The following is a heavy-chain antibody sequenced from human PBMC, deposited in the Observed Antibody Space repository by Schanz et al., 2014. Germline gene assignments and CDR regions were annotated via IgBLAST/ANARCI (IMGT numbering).Heavy chain of an antibody. CDR2: IYSDGST. J-gene: IGHJ6*02. CDR3: AKDVKASSRWRSYYYFGMDV. D-gene: IGHD2-8*02. Sequence: EVQLVESGGGLVQPGGSLRLSCAASGFTVSNNYMSWVRQAPGKGLECVSIIYSDGSTYYVDSVKGRFTISRDNSKNTLYLQMNSLRDEDTAVYYCAKDVKASSRWRSYYYFGMDVWGQGTTVTVSS. CDR1: GFTVSNNY. V-gene: IGHV3-66*01.